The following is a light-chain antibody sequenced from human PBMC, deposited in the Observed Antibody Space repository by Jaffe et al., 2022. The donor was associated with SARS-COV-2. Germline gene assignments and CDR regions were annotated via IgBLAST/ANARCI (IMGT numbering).Light chain of an antibody. CDR3: GTWDNSLSVWV. Sequence: QSVLTQPPSVSAAPGQKVTISCSGSNSNIGDNYVSWYQQLPRTAPKVLIFETNKRPSGIPDRFSGSKSGTSATLDITGLQTGDEADYYCGTWDNSLSVWVFGGGTRLTVL. J-gene: IGLJ3*02. CDR2: ETN. CDR1: NSNIGDNY. V-gene: IGLV1-51*02.